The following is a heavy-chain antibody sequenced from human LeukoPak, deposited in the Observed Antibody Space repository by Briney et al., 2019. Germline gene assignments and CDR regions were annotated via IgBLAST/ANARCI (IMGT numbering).Heavy chain of an antibody. CDR2: ISGSGADT. CDR1: GFTFSSYA. D-gene: IGHD3-22*01. V-gene: IGHV3-23*01. CDR3: AKDPHYDSSGFD. J-gene: IGHJ4*02. Sequence: GGSLRLSCAASGFTFSSYAMNWVRQAPGKGLEWVSAISGSGADTYYADSVKGRFTISRDNSKNTLYLQMNSLRAEDTAIYYCAKDPHYDSSGFDWGQGTLVTVSS.